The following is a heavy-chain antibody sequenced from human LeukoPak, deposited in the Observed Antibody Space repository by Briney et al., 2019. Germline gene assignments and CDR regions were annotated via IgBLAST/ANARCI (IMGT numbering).Heavy chain of an antibody. CDR2: ISDSGDDT. CDR1: GFTFSSYA. CDR3: AKAKSYYSNYDY. V-gene: IGHV3-23*01. J-gene: IGHJ4*02. D-gene: IGHD4-11*01. Sequence: GGSLRLSCAASGFTFSSYAMSWVRQAPGKGLEWVSVISDSGDDTYYADSVKGRFTISRDKNTLYLQVNSLRAEDTAVYYCAKAKSYYSNYDYWGQGTLVTVSS.